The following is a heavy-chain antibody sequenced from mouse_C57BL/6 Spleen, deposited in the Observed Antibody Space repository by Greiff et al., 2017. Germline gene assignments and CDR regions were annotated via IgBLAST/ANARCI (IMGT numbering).Heavy chain of an antibody. J-gene: IGHJ2*01. CDR1: GYAFSSSW. V-gene: IGHV1-82*01. CDR3: ARDPGDFDY. Sequence: VQLQQSGPELVKPGASVKISCKASGYAFSSSWMNWVKQRPGKGLEWIGRIYPGDGDTNYNGKFKGKATLTADKSSSTAYLQLSSLTSEDSAVYFCARDPGDFDYWGQGTTLTVSS. CDR2: IYPGDGDT.